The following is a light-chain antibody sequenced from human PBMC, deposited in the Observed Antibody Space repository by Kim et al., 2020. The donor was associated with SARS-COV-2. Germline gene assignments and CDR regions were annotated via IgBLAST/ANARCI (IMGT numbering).Light chain of an antibody. V-gene: IGLV3-21*04. CDR1: SIGSKS. CDR2: YDS. J-gene: IGLJ2*01. CDR3: QVWHSSSVHRVV. Sequence: SYELTQPPSVSVAPGKTARITCGGNSIGSKSVHWYQQKAGQAPVLVIYYDSDRPSGIPERFSGSTSGNTATLPISRVEAGDEDDYYCQVWHSSSVHRVVFGGGTKLTVL.